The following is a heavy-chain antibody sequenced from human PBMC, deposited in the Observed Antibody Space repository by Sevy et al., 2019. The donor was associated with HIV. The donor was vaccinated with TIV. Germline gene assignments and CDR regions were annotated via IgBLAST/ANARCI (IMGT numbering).Heavy chain of an antibody. D-gene: IGHD3-9*01. J-gene: IGHJ4*02. CDR2: ISGSGGSI. CDR1: GFTFSTHG. V-gene: IGHV3-23*01. Sequence: GGSLRLSCAASGFTFSTHGMSWVRQAPGKGLEWVSAISGSGGSIHYADSVKGRFTISRDNSKNALYLQMNSLRVEDTALYYCTIDQDGGFYDLLTGYFDFWGQGTLVTVSS. CDR3: TIDQDGGFYDLLTGYFDF.